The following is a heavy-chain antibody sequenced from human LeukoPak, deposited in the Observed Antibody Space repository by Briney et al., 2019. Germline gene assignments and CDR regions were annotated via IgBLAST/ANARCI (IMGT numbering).Heavy chain of an antibody. CDR1: GFTVSSNY. Sequence: GGSLRLSCAASGFTVSSNYMSWVRQAPGKGLEWVANIKQDGSEENYVDSVRGRFTISRDNAKKSLYLQMNSLRAEDTAVYYCARDLHYYYYMDVWGKGTTVTVS. J-gene: IGHJ6*03. CDR3: ARDLHYYYYMDV. CDR2: IKQDGSEE. V-gene: IGHV3-7*01.